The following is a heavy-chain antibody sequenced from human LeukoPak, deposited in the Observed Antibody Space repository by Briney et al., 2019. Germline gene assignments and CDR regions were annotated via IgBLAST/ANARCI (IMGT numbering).Heavy chain of an antibody. D-gene: IGHD3-22*01. CDR1: GFTFSSYW. V-gene: IGHV3-53*01. J-gene: IGHJ4*02. Sequence: PGGSLRLSCAASGFTFSSYWMNWARQAPGKGLEWVSVIYSGGSTYYADSVKGRFTISRDNSKNTLYLQMNSLRAEDTAVYYCARETYYYDSSGYYPSYFDYWGQGTLVTVSS. CDR2: IYSGGST. CDR3: ARETYYYDSSGYYPSYFDY.